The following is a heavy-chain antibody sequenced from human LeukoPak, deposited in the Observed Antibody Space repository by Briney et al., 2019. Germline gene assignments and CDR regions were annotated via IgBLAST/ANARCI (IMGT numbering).Heavy chain of an antibody. CDR2: IKHDGSEKQDGSEK. CDR1: GFTFSYYW. CDR3: ARSGRGVDSFYFYMDV. V-gene: IGHV3-7*01. J-gene: IGHJ6*03. Sequence: GGSLRLSRVASGFTFSYYWMIWVRQAPGKGLEWVANIKHDGSEKQDGSEKNYVDSVKGRFTISRDNAKNSLYLQMNSLRAEDTAVYYCARSGRGVDSFYFYMDVWGKGTTVTVSS. D-gene: IGHD3-10*01.